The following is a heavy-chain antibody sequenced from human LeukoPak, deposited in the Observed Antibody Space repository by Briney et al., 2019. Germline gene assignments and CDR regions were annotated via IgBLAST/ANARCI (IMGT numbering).Heavy chain of an antibody. CDR1: GFTVSSNY. CDR2: ISSSSSTI. D-gene: IGHD3-3*01. J-gene: IGHJ4*02. CDR3: ARESARGYYDFWSGYSNYFDY. Sequence: PGGSLRLSCAASGFTVSSNYMSWVRQAPGKGLEWVSYISSSSSTIYYADSVKGRFTISRDNAKNSLYLQMNSLRDEDTAVYYCARESARGYYDFWSGYSNYFDYWGQGTLVTVSS. V-gene: IGHV3-48*02.